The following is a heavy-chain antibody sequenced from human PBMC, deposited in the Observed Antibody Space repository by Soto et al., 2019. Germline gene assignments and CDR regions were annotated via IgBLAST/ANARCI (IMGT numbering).Heavy chain of an antibody. Sequence: ASVKVSCKASGYTFTSYYMHWVRQAPGQGLEWMGIINPSGGSTSYAQKFQGRVTMTRDTSTSTVYMELSSLRSEDTAVYYCARDLESSVLHYYGSGSYLFDYWGQGTLVTVSS. CDR1: GYTFTSYY. J-gene: IGHJ4*02. CDR2: INPSGGST. CDR3: ARDLESSVLHYYGSGSYLFDY. V-gene: IGHV1-46*03. D-gene: IGHD3-10*01.